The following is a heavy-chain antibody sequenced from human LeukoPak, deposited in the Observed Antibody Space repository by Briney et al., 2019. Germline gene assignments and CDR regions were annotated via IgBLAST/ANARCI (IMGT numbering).Heavy chain of an antibody. CDR3: ARVAYDFWSGYYPRAEYFQH. D-gene: IGHD3-3*01. Sequence: PSETLSLTCTVSGGSISNYYWSWIRQPPGNGLEWIGYIYYSGITNYNPSLKRRVTISVDTSKNQFSLKLSSVTAADTAVYYCARVAYDFWSGYYPRAEYFQHWGQGTLVTVSS. V-gene: IGHV4-59*01. CDR2: IYYSGIT. J-gene: IGHJ1*01. CDR1: GGSISNYY.